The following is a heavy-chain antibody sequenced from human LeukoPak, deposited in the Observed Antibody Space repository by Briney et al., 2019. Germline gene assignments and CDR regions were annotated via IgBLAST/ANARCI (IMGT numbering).Heavy chain of an antibody. CDR1: GFTFSSYG. CDR3: AKPPLDYYYGMDV. Sequence: GGSLRLSCAASGFTFSSYGMHWVRQAPGKGLEWVAVISYDGSNKYYADSVKGRFTISRDNSKNTLYLQMNSLRAEDTAVYYCAKPPLDYYYGMDVWGKGTTVTVSS. J-gene: IGHJ6*04. CDR2: ISYDGSNK. V-gene: IGHV3-30*18.